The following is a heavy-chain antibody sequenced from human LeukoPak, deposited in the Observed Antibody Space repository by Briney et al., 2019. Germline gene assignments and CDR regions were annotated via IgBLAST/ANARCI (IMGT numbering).Heavy chain of an antibody. D-gene: IGHD3-22*01. CDR1: GFTFSNAW. Sequence: GGSLRLSCVVSGFTFSNAWMTWVRQAPGKGLEWVGRIKSKADDGAIDYAAPVKGRFTISRDDSKNTLYLQMNSLKSEDTAEYYCTTGNCYYDSSGYYPYYFDYWGQGTLVTVSS. CDR2: IKSKADDGAI. J-gene: IGHJ4*02. CDR3: TTGNCYYDSSGYYPYYFDY. V-gene: IGHV3-15*01.